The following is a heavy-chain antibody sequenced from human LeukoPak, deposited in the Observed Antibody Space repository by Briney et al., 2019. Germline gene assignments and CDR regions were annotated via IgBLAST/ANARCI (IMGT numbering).Heavy chain of an antibody. CDR3: ARTVPGSYGNWFDP. D-gene: IGHD3-10*01. CDR2: ISADNGNT. V-gene: IGHV1-18*01. CDR1: GYTFTSYA. Sequence: ASVKVSCKASGYTFTSYAISWVRQAPGQGLEWMGWISADNGNTDYAQRFQGRVTMTTDTSTSTAYMELRSLRSDDTAVYYCARTVPGSYGNWFDPWGQGTLVTVSS. J-gene: IGHJ5*02.